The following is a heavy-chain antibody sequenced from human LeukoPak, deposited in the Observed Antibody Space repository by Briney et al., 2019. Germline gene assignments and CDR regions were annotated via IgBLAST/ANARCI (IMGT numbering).Heavy chain of an antibody. CDR3: ARVGRYSHFDY. CDR2: IYHSGST. J-gene: IGHJ4*02. CDR1: GGSISRGGYS. V-gene: IGHV4-30-2*01. Sequence: PSETLSLTCAVSGGSISRGGYSWSWIRQPPGKGLEWIGYIYHSGSTYYNPSLKSRVTISVDRSKNQLSLKLSSVTAADTAVYYCARVGRYSHFDYWGQGTLVTVSS. D-gene: IGHD5-18*01.